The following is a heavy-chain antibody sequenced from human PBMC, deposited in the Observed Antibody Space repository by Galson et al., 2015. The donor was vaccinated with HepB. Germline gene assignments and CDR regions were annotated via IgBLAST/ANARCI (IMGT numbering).Heavy chain of an antibody. D-gene: IGHD4-17*01. Sequence: SLRLSCAASGFTSSNAWMSWVRQAPGKGLEWVGRIKSKTDGGTTDYAAPVKGRFTISRDDSKNTLYLQMNSLKTEDTAVYYCTTDLVSMTTVTTVGMDVWGQGTTVTVSS. V-gene: IGHV3-15*01. CDR3: TTDLVSMTTVTTVGMDV. J-gene: IGHJ6*02. CDR2: IKSKTDGGTT. CDR1: GFTSSNAW.